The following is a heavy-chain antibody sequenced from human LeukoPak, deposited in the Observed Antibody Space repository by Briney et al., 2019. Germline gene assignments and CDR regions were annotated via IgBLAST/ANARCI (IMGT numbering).Heavy chain of an antibody. Sequence: PSETLSLTCAVYGGSFSGYYWSWIRQPPGKGLEWIGEINHSRSTNYNPSLKSRVTISVDTSKNQFSLKLSSVTAADTAVYYCARVGAARYYYYGMDVWGQGTTVTVSS. D-gene: IGHD6-6*01. CDR1: GGSFSGYY. V-gene: IGHV4-34*01. CDR2: INHSRST. CDR3: ARVGAARYYYYGMDV. J-gene: IGHJ6*02.